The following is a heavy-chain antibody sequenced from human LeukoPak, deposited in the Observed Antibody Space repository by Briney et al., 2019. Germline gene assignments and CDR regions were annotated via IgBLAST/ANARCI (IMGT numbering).Heavy chain of an antibody. CDR2: ISWDGGST. J-gene: IGHJ6*03. D-gene: IGHD5-18*01. CDR1: GFTFDDYA. Sequence: GXXRLSCAASGFTFDDYAMHWVRQAPGKGLEWVSLISWDGGSTYYADSVKGRFTISRDNSKNSLYLQMNSLRAEDTALYYCAKDRIQLGYYYMDVWGKGTTVTVSS. CDR3: AKDRIQLGYYYMDV. V-gene: IGHV3-43D*03.